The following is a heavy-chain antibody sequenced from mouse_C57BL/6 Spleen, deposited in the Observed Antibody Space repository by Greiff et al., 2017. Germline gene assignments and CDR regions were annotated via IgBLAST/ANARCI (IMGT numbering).Heavy chain of an antibody. CDR1: GFTFSDYY. J-gene: IGHJ3*01. CDR3: ARPPNYYGSSYSFAY. D-gene: IGHD1-1*01. V-gene: IGHV5-12*01. CDR2: ISNGGGST. Sequence: EVNVVESGGGLVQPGGSLKLSCAASGFTFSDYYMYWVRQTPEKRLEWVAYISNGGGSTYYPDTVKGRFTISRDNAKNTLYLQMSRLKSEDTAMYYCARPPNYYGSSYSFAYWGQGTLVTVSA.